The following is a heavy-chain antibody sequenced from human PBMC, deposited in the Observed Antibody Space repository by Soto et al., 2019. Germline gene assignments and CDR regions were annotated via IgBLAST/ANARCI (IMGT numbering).Heavy chain of an antibody. D-gene: IGHD3-22*01. CDR3: ARGYESSRRYLPLLDY. V-gene: IGHV4-34*01. Sequence: WTWIRQTPGKVLEWIGEISHSGSTNYNPSLMSRVTMSADTSKKQFSLRLSSVTAADTALYFCARGYESSRRYLPLLDYWGQGTLVTVSS. J-gene: IGHJ4*02. CDR2: ISHSGST.